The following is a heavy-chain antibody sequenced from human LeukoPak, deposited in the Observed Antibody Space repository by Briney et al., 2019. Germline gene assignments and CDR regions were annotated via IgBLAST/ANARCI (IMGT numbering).Heavy chain of an antibody. V-gene: IGHV3-30*18. CDR2: ISYDGSNK. CDR1: GFTFSSYG. CDR3: AKDSGRYYDFWSGYYHFDY. D-gene: IGHD3-3*01. J-gene: IGHJ4*02. Sequence: GRSLRLSCAASGFTFSSYGMHWVRQAPGKGLEWVAVISYDGSNKYYADSVKGRLTISRDNSKNTLYLQMNSLRAEDTAVYYCAKDSGRYYDFWSGYYHFDYWGQGTLVTVSS.